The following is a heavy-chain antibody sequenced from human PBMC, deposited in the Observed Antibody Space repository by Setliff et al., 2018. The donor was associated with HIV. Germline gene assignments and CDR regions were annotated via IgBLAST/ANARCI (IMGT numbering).Heavy chain of an antibody. V-gene: IGHV4-38-2*01. CDR3: ARQGIVYYDSPGDAFDN. Sequence: RLSETLSLTCVVSGYSISSGYYWGWIRQPPGKGLEWIGSIYHSGSTYYNPSLKSRVPISVDTSKNQFSLKLSSLTAADTAVYYCARQGIVYYDSPGDAFDNLGQGTMV. D-gene: IGHD3-22*01. J-gene: IGHJ3*02. CDR1: GYSISSGYY. CDR2: IYHSGST.